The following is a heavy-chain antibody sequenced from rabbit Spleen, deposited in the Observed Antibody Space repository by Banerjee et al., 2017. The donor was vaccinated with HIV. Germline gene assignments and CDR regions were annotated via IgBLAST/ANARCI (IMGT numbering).Heavy chain of an antibody. V-gene: IGHV1S45*01. CDR3: ARDPGNSATNNL. D-gene: IGHD3-1*01. J-gene: IGHJ4*01. Sequence: QEQLVESGGGLVQPEGSLTLTCTASGFSFSDNYYMCWVRQAPGKGLEWIGCIYAGSSGSAYYASWVKSRFTISETSSTVDLKMTSLTAADTATYFCARDPGNSATNNLWGPGTLVTV. CDR1: GFSFSDNYY. CDR2: IYAGSSGSA.